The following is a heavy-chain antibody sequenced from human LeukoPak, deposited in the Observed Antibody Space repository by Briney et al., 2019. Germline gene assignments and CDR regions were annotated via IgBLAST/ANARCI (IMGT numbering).Heavy chain of an antibody. D-gene: IGHD5-12*01. CDR3: ARDLGSGYDFNYFDY. CDR1: GFTFSSYS. V-gene: IGHV3-21*01. CDR2: ISSSSSYI. Sequence: GASLGLSCTGSGFTFSSYSVNLVRQGTGKGIKWVSSISSSSSYIYYADSVKGRFTISRDNAKNSLYLQMHSLRAEDTAVYYCARDLGSGYDFNYFDYWGQGTLVTVSS. J-gene: IGHJ4*02.